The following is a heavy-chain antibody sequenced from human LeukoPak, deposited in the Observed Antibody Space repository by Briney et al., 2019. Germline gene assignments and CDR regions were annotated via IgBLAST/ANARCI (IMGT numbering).Heavy chain of an antibody. CDR1: GGSISSSSYY. J-gene: IGHJ4*02. CDR2: IYYSGTT. D-gene: IGHD3-10*01. V-gene: IGHV4-39*01. Sequence: PSETLSLICTVSGGSISSSSYYWGWLRQPPGKGLEGIGSIYYSGTTYYNPSLKSRVTISVDPSKNQFSLKLSSVTAADTAVYYCARGDYYYGSGSLAYFDSWGQGTLVTVSS. CDR3: ARGDYYYGSGSLAYFDS.